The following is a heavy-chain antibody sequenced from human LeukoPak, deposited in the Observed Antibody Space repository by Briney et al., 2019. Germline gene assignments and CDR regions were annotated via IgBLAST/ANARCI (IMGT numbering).Heavy chain of an antibody. CDR2: INSDGSST. V-gene: IGHV3-74*01. J-gene: IGHJ4*02. D-gene: IGHD3-22*01. CDR1: GFTFSSYW. Sequence: GGSLRLSCAASGFTFSSYWMHWVRQAPGKGLVWVSRINSDGSSTSYADSVKGRFTISRDNAKNTLYLQMNSLRAEDTAVYYCAREGTPTTYDSSGYPNHWGQGTLVTVSS. CDR3: AREGTPTTYDSSGYPNH.